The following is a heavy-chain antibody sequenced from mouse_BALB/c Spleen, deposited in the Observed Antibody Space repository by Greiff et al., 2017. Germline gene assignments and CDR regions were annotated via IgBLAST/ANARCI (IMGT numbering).Heavy chain of an antibody. CDR2: ISSGGSYT. CDR3: TREGATVDAMDY. V-gene: IGHV5-6-4*01. Sequence: EVQLVESGGGLVKPGGSLKLSCAASGFTFSSYTMSWVRQTPAKRLEWVATISSGGSYTYYPDSVKGRFTISRDNAKNTLYLQMSSLKSEDTAMYYCTREGATVDAMDYWGQGTSVTVSS. CDR1: GFTFSSYT. D-gene: IGHD1-1*01. J-gene: IGHJ4*01.